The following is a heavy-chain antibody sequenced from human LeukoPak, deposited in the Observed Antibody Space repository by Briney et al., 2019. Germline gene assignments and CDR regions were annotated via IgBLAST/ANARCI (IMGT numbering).Heavy chain of an antibody. CDR2: IWYDGSNK. CDR3: ARDQEMDYYYYYMDV. CDR1: GFTFSSYG. V-gene: IGHV3-33*01. D-gene: IGHD5-24*01. J-gene: IGHJ6*03. Sequence: GRSLRLSCAASGFTFSSYGMHWVRQAPGKGLEWAAVIWYDGSNKYYADSVKGRFTISRDNSKNTLYLQMNSLRAEDTAVYYCARDQEMDYYYYYMDVWGKGTTVTVSS.